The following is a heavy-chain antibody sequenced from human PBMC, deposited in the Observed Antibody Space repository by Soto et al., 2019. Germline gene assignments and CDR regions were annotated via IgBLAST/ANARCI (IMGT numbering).Heavy chain of an antibody. CDR2: TIYRSGWSN. CDR3: ARGRHSTFDF. V-gene: IGHV6-1*01. D-gene: IGHD6-13*01. CDR1: GDTLFTNGVA. Sequence: QVQLQQSGPGLVKPSQTLSLTCAISGDTLFTNGVAWNWIRLSPSRGLEWLGRTIYRSGWSNDYVTSLQGRITIDPDTSKNQFSLQLTSVTPEDTAVYFCARGRHSTFDFWGQGTVVTVSS. J-gene: IGHJ3*01.